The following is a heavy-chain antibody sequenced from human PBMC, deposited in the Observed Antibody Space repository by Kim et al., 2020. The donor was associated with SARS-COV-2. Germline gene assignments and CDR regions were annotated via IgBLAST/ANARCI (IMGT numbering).Heavy chain of an antibody. Sequence: SETLSLTCAVYGGSFSGYYWSWIRQPPGKGLEWIGEINHSGSTNYNPSLKSRVTISVDTSKNQFSLKLSSVTAADTAVYYCARGRGSSSGNYYYHGMDVWGQGTTVTVSS. CDR1: GGSFSGYY. CDR3: ARGRGSSSGNYYYHGMDV. CDR2: INHSGST. D-gene: IGHD6-6*01. J-gene: IGHJ6*02. V-gene: IGHV4-34*01.